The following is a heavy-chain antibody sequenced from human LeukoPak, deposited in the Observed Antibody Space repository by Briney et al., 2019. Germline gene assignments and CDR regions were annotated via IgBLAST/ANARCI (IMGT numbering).Heavy chain of an antibody. V-gene: IGHV3-21*01. D-gene: IGHD3-16*01. CDR1: GFTFSSYS. Sequence: PGGSLRLSCAASGFTFSSYSMNWVRQAPGKGLEWISSISSSSSYIYYADSVKGRFTISRDNAKNSLYLQMNSLRAEDTAVYYCARGVGGPRWRADYWGRGTLVTVSS. CDR2: ISSSSSYI. CDR3: ARGVGGPRWRADY. J-gene: IGHJ4*02.